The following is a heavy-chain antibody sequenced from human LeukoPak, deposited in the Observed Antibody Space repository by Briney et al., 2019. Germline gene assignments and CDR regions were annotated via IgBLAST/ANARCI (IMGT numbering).Heavy chain of an antibody. V-gene: IGHV1-2*02. D-gene: IGHD2-2*01. Sequence: ASVKVSCRASGYTFTDYYIHWVRHAPGQGLEWMGWINPDNGGTSYAQKFQGRVTMTRDTSIRTVYMDLSRLRSDDTAVFYCTRDARVGNWFDPWGQGTQVTVSS. J-gene: IGHJ5*02. CDR1: GYTFTDYY. CDR3: TRDARVGNWFDP. CDR2: INPDNGGT.